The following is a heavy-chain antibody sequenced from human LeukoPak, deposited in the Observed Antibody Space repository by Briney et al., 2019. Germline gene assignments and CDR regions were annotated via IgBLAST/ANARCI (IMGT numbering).Heavy chain of an antibody. J-gene: IGHJ4*02. CDR3: ARAWWGDYPFDY. V-gene: IGHV1-69*04. CDR1: GGTFSSYA. CDR2: IIPILGIA. Sequence: SVKVSCKASGGTFSSYAISWVRQAPGQGLEWMGRIIPILGIANYAQKFQGRVTVTADKSTSTAYMELSSLRSEDTAVYYCARAWWGDYPFDYWGREPWSPSPQ. D-gene: IGHD4-17*01.